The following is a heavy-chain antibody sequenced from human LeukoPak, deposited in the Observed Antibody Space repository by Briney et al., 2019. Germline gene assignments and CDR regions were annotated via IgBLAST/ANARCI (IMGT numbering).Heavy chain of an antibody. CDR3: ARDGSGWSVY. V-gene: IGHV3-7*01. CDR2: IKQDGTEK. CDR1: GFTFSGYW. Sequence: TGGSLRLSCAASGFTFSGYWMSWLRQAPGKGLEWVANIKQDGTEKYYVDSVKGRFIISRDNAKNSLYLQMNSLRAEDTAVYHWARDGSGWSVYWGQGTLVTVSS. D-gene: IGHD6-19*01. J-gene: IGHJ4*02.